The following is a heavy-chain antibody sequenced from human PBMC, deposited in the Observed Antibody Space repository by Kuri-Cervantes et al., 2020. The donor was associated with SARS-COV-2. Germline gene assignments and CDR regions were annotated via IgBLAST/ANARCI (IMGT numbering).Heavy chain of an antibody. Sequence: SETLSLTCAVYGGSLSGRSLTWIRQPPGKGLEWVGEINHSGRTKYNPSLQNRIIISVDPSKKQFSVRLRSVTAADTAVYYCARVMPRFLEWPIGYWGQGTLVTVSS. CDR3: ARVMPRFLEWPIGY. J-gene: IGHJ4*02. D-gene: IGHD3-3*01. CDR2: INHSGRT. V-gene: IGHV4-34*01. CDR1: GGSLSGRS.